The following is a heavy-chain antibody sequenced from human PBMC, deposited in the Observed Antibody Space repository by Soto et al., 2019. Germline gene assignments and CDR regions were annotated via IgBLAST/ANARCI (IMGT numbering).Heavy chain of an antibody. Sequence: QVQLVQSGPEVKKPGASVKVSCKTSGYTFTSYGITWVRQAPGQGLEWMGWISTNKGDTNYAQKFQGRVTMTTDTFTSTGYMELRSLRSDDTAIYYCATRSPAFDFWGQGTLVTVS. V-gene: IGHV1-18*04. J-gene: IGHJ4*02. CDR2: ISTNKGDT. CDR1: GYTFTSYG. CDR3: ATRSPAFDF.